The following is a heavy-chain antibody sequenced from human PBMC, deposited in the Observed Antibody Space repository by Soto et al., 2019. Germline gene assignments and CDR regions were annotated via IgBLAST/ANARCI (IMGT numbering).Heavy chain of an antibody. CDR2: SSTDNGNT. D-gene: IGHD4-17*01. J-gene: IGHJ4*02. Sequence: QVQLVQSGAEVKKPGASVKVSCKASGYTFSNYGIAWVRQAPGQGLEWMGWSSTDNGNTEYAQNLQGRVTMTTDKSTSTAYMELRSLRSDDTAVYYCARESYGDQVDYWGQGTLVTVSP. CDR1: GYTFSNYG. CDR3: ARESYGDQVDY. V-gene: IGHV1-18*04.